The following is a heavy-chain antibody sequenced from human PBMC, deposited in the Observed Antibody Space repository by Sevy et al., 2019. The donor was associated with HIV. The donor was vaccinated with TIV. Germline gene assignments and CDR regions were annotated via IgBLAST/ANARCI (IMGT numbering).Heavy chain of an antibody. V-gene: IGHV1-2*02. CDR1: GYTFTGYY. Sequence: ASVKVSCKASGYTFTGYYMHWVRQAPGQGLEWMGWINPNSGGTNYAQKFQGRVTMTRDTSISTAYMELSRLRSDDTAVYYCARETGWISQHNDYRGQGTLVTVSS. CDR2: INPNSGGT. J-gene: IGHJ4*02. D-gene: IGHD5-12*01. CDR3: ARETGWISQHNDY.